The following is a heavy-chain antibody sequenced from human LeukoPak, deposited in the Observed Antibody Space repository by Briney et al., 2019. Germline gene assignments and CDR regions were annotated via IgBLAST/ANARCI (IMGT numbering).Heavy chain of an antibody. CDR2: INHSGST. CDR3: ARGGPAAAY. J-gene: IGHJ4*02. D-gene: IGHD6-13*01. Sequence: SETLSLTCAVYGGSFSGYYWSWIRQPPGKGLEWIGEINHSGSTNYNPSLKSRVAISVDTSKNQFSLKLSSVTAADTAVYYCARGGPAAAYWGQGTLVTVSS. V-gene: IGHV4-34*01. CDR1: GGSFSGYY.